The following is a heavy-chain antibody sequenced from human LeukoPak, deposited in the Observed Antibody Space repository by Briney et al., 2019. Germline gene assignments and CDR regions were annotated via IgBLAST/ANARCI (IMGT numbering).Heavy chain of an antibody. CDR2: INTGNGNT. J-gene: IGHJ5*02. CDR3: ARERAVGATTSWFDP. CDR1: GYTFTSYA. Sequence: ASVKVSCKASGYTFTSYAMHWVRQAPGQRLEWMGWINTGNGNTKYSQKFQGRVTITKDTSASTTYIELSSLRSEDTAVYYCARERAVGATTSWFDPWGQGTLVTVSS. D-gene: IGHD1-26*01. V-gene: IGHV1-3*04.